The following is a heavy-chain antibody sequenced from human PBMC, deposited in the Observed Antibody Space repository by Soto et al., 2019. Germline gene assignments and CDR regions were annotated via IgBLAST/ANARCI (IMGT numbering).Heavy chain of an antibody. CDR2: FDPEDGET. V-gene: IGHV1-24*01. J-gene: IGHJ6*02. CDR1: GYTLNELS. CDR3: PTPHAVWELGGGMDV. Sequence: ASEKVSCKVSGYTLNELSMHWVRQAPGKGLEWMGGFDPEDGETIYAQKFQGRVTMTEDTSTDTAYMELSSLRSEDTSVYYCPTPHAVWELGGGMDVWGQGTTVTVSS. D-gene: IGHD1-26*01.